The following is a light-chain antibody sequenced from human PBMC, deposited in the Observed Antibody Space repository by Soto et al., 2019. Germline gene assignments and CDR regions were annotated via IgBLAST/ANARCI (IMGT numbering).Light chain of an antibody. CDR3: QQYDSYSSGP. Sequence: AIRMTQSPSSFSASTGDRVTITCRASQGISSYLAWYQQKPGKAPKLLIYAASTLQSGVPSRFSGSGSGTDFTLTISCLQSEDFATYYCQQYDSYSSGPFGQGTKVEIK. CDR1: QGISSY. V-gene: IGKV1-8*01. CDR2: AAS. J-gene: IGKJ1*01.